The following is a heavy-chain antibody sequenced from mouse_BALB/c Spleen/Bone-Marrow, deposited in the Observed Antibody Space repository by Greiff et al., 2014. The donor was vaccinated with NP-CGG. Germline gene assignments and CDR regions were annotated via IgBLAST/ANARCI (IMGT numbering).Heavy chain of an antibody. J-gene: IGHJ3*01. CDR3: ARADGYDAWFAD. V-gene: IGHV14-3*02. D-gene: IGHD2-2*01. Sequence: EVKLQESGAEFVKPGASVKLSCTASGFNIKDTYMHWVKRRPEQGLEWIGRIDPANDNTKYDPKFQGKATITADTSSNTAYLQLSSLTSEDTAVYYCARADGYDAWFADRGQGTLLTVSA. CDR1: GFNIKDTY. CDR2: IDPANDNT.